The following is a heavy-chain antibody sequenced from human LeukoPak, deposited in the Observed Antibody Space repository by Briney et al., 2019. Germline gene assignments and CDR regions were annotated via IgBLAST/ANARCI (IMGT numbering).Heavy chain of an antibody. CDR1: GFTFSSYA. V-gene: IGHV3-23*01. J-gene: IGHJ4*02. Sequence: PGGSLRLSCAASGFTFSSYAMSWVRQAPGKGLEWVSAISGSGGSTYYADSVKGRFTISRDNSKNTLYLQMNSLRAEDTAVYYCAKDLGRYGGNLRSYYFDYWGQGTLVTVSS. D-gene: IGHD4-23*01. CDR2: ISGSGGST. CDR3: AKDLGRYGGNLRSYYFDY.